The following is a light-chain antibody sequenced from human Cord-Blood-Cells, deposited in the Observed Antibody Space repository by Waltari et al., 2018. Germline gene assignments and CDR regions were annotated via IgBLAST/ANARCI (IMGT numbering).Light chain of an antibody. CDR3: QQRSNWPLT. V-gene: IGKV3-11*01. Sequence: EIVLTQSPATLSWSPGERATLSCRASQSVSSYLAWYQQKPGQAPRLLIYDASNRATGIPARFSGSGSGTDFTLTISSLEPEDFAVYYCQQRSNWPLTFGGGTKVAIK. CDR1: QSVSSY. CDR2: DAS. J-gene: IGKJ4*01.